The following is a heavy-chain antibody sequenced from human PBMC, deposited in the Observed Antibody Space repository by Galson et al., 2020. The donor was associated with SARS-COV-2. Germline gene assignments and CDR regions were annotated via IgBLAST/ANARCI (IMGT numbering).Heavy chain of an antibody. CDR2: IYSGGST. D-gene: IGHD6-13*01. Sequence: GGSLRLSCAASGFTFSSYAMSWVRQAPGKGLEWVSVIYSGGSTYYADSVKGRFTISRDNSKNTLYLQMNSLRAEDTAVYYCAKESFSSWYLYFDYWGQGTLVTVSS. J-gene: IGHJ4*02. CDR3: AKESFSSWYLYFDY. V-gene: IGHV3-23*03. CDR1: GFTFSSYA.